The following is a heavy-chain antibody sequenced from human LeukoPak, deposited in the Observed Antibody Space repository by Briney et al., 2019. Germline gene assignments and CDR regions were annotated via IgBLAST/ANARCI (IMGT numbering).Heavy chain of an antibody. CDR1: GGTFSSYA. V-gene: IGHV1-69*05. Sequence: SVKVSCKASGGTFSSYAISWVRQAPGQGLEWMGGIIPIFGTANYAQKFQGGVTITTDESTSTAYMELSSLRSEDTAVYYCARDPTSGSEYFDYWGQGTLVTVSS. J-gene: IGHJ4*02. D-gene: IGHD3-3*01. CDR3: ARDPTSGSEYFDY. CDR2: IIPIFGTA.